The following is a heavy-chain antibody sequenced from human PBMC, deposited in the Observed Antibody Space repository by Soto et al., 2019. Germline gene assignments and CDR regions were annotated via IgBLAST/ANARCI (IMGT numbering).Heavy chain of an antibody. D-gene: IGHD1-7*01. J-gene: IGHJ4*02. Sequence: GGSLRLSCAASGFTFSSYSMNWVRQAPGKGLEWVSSISSSSSYIYYADSVKGRFTISRDNAKNSLYLQMNSLRAEDTAVYYCARDFARIFGLELQRAFDYWGQGTLVTVSS. CDR1: GFTFSSYS. CDR3: ARDFARIFGLELQRAFDY. V-gene: IGHV3-21*01. CDR2: ISSSSSYI.